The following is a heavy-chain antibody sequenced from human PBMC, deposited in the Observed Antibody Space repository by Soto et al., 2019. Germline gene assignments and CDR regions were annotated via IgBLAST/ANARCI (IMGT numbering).Heavy chain of an antibody. D-gene: IGHD3-10*01. V-gene: IGHV3-74*01. CDR2: INSDGSST. J-gene: IGHJ4*02. CDR3: AGNGGSGSYMDN. CDR1: GFTFSSYW. Sequence: EVQLVESGGGLVQPGGSLRLSCAASGFTFSSYWMHWVRQAPGKGLVWVSRINSDGSSTNYADSVKGRFSISRDNAKNTLYLQMNSLRAEDTAVYYCAGNGGSGSYMDNWGQGTLVTVSS.